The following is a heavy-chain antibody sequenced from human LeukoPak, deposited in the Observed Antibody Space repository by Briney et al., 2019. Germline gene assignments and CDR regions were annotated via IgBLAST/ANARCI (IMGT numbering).Heavy chain of an antibody. J-gene: IGHJ4*02. Sequence: ASVKVSCKASVYTFTSYGIRWVRQAPGQGLEWMGWISAYNGNTNYAQKLQGRVTMTTDTSTSTAYMELRSLRSDDTAVYYCARDSPYYDILTGYSDWGQGTLVTVSS. CDR1: VYTFTSYG. CDR2: ISAYNGNT. CDR3: ARDSPYYDILTGYSD. V-gene: IGHV1-18*01. D-gene: IGHD3-9*01.